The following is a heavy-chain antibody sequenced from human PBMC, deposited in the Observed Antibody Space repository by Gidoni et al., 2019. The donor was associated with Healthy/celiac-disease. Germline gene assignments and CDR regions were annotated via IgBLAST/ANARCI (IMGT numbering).Heavy chain of an antibody. CDR2: ISGSGGST. J-gene: IGHJ4*02. D-gene: IGHD3-22*01. CDR3: AKAVYYDSSGWKFDY. Sequence: EVQLLESGGGLVQPGGSLRLSCAASGFPFSSYAMSWVRQAPGKGLEWVSAISGSGGSTYYADSVKGRFTISRDNSKNTLYLQMNSLRAEDTAVYYCAKAVYYDSSGWKFDYWGQGTLVTVSS. V-gene: IGHV3-23*01. CDR1: GFPFSSYA.